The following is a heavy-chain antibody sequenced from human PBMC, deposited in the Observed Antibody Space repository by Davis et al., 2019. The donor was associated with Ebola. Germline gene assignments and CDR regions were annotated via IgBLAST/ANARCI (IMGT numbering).Heavy chain of an antibody. V-gene: IGHV3-30*03. CDR1: GFTFSSYG. CDR3: ARDYTGVLRYFDWWFDY. J-gene: IGHJ4*02. D-gene: IGHD3-9*01. Sequence: PGGSLRLSCAASGFTFSSYGMHWVRQAPGKGLEWVAVISYDGSNKYYADSVKGRFTISRDNSKNTLYLQMNSLRAEDTAVYYCARDYTGVLRYFDWWFDYWGQGTLVTVSS. CDR2: ISYDGSNK.